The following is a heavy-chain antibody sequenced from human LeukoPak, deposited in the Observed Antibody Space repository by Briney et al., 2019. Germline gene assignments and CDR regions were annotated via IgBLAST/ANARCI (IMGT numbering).Heavy chain of an antibody. CDR2: INHSGST. CDR3: ARLKTYYYDSSGYGSTYYYYYMDV. V-gene: IGHV4-34*01. CDR1: GGSFSGYY. J-gene: IGHJ6*03. D-gene: IGHD3-22*01. Sequence: SETLSLTCAVYGGSFSGYYWSWIRQPPGKGLEWIGEINHSGSTTYNPSLKSRVTISVDTSKNQFSLKLSSVTAADTAVYYCARLKTYYYDSSGYGSTYYYYYMDVWGKGTTVTISS.